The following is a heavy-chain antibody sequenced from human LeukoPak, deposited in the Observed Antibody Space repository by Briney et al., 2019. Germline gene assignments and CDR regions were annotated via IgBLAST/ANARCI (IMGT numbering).Heavy chain of an antibody. Sequence: GGSLRLSCAASGFTFSDYDMHWVRQATGKGLERVSAIGTAGDTYYTGSVKGRFTISRENAKNSLYLQMNSLRAGDTAVYYCVRVAKERVGGVYYFDYWGQGTPVTVSS. CDR1: GFTFSDYD. J-gene: IGHJ4*02. D-gene: IGHD1-1*01. V-gene: IGHV3-13*01. CDR2: IGTAGDT. CDR3: VRVAKERVGGVYYFDY.